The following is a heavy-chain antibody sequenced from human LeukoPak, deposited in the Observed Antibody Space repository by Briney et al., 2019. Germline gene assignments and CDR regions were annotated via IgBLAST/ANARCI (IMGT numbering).Heavy chain of an antibody. D-gene: IGHD3-16*02. CDR2: INYSGNT. Sequence: SETLSLTCTVSGGSISNYYWGWIRQPPGKGLQYIGYINYSGNTNYNSSLKSRVTISVDTSKNQSSLKLSSVTAADTAVYYCARLGDDYVWGSYRYLNWFDPWGQGTLVTVSS. J-gene: IGHJ5*02. CDR3: ARLGDDYVWGSYRYLNWFDP. CDR1: GGSISNYY. V-gene: IGHV4-59*08.